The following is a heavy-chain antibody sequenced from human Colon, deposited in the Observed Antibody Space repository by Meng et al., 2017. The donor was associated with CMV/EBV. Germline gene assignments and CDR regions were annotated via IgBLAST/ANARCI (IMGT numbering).Heavy chain of an antibody. CDR3: AYRPVYAYSSAHFDY. Sequence: SGPTLVKPTQTITLTCNFSGFSLSTDGVGVGWIRQPPGKALEWLAIIYYNDDKRYSPSLRSRLTITKDTSKNQVVLTMTNMDPVDTATYYCAYRPVYAYSSAHFDYWGRGTLVTVSS. V-gene: IGHV2-5*01. CDR2: IYYNDDK. CDR1: GFSLSTDGVG. J-gene: IGHJ4*02. D-gene: IGHD3-16*01.